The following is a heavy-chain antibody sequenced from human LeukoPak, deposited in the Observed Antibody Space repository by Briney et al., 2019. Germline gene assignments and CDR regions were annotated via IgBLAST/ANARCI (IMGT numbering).Heavy chain of an antibody. Sequence: SETLSLTCVVSGYSISSGYFWGWIRQSPGKGLEWIAYMHHSGTTYYNPSLKSRVTISVDTSKNQFSLKLSSVTAADTAVYYCASLSMAHWYYYYYMDVWGKGTTVTVSS. CDR1: GYSISSGYF. CDR3: ASLSMAHWYYYYYMDV. V-gene: IGHV4-38-2*01. J-gene: IGHJ6*03. CDR2: MHHSGTT. D-gene: IGHD2/OR15-2a*01.